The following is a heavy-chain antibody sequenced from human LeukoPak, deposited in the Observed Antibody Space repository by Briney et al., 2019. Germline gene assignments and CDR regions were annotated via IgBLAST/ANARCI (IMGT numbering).Heavy chain of an antibody. CDR2: VYHTGNT. CDR3: ARSYFSVGAFEN. Sequence: SETLSLTCQVSGYSIRTGYYWGWVRQPPGKDLEWIGSVYHTGNTYYNPSLQSRVNLLVDTSKNQFSLSLTSVTAADTAVYYCARSYFSVGAFENWGQGTMVTVSS. J-gene: IGHJ3*02. D-gene: IGHD2/OR15-2a*01. CDR1: GYSIRTGYY. V-gene: IGHV4-38-2*01.